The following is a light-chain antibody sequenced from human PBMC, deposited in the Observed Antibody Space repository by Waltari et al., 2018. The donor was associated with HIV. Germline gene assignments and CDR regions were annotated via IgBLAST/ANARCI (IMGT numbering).Light chain of an antibody. J-gene: IGKJ1*01. Sequence: DIQMTQSPSSLSASVGDRVTITCRASQGISTYLAWFQQKPGEAPKSLIYAASTLQSGVPSKFSVSGSGTDFTLTITSLQPEDFATYYCQQYFTYPRTFGQGTKVEFK. CDR3: QQYFTYPRT. V-gene: IGKV1-16*02. CDR1: QGISTY. CDR2: AAS.